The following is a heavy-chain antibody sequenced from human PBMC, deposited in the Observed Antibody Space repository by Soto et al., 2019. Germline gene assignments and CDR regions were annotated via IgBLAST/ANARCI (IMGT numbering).Heavy chain of an antibody. J-gene: IGHJ6*02. D-gene: IGHD5-18*01. CDR2: INPNSGGT. CDR1: GYTFTCYY. V-gene: IGHV1-2*04. CDR3: ARVDTPSGEYGMDV. Sequence: ASVKVSCKASGYTFTCYYMHWVRQAPGQGLEWMGWINPNSGGTNYAQKFQGWVTMTRDTSISTAYMELSRLRSDDTAVYYCARVDTPSGEYGMDVWGQGTTVTVSS.